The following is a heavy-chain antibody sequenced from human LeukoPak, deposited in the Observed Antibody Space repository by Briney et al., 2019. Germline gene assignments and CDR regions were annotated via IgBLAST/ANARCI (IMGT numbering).Heavy chain of an antibody. CDR2: ISGSGGST. CDR3: ARDLVATTNRYYYYYGMDV. J-gene: IGHJ6*02. D-gene: IGHD5-12*01. CDR1: GFTFISYA. Sequence: GSLRLSCAASGFTFISYAMSWVRQAPGKGLEWVSAISGSGGSTYYADSVKGRFTISRDNSKNTLYLQMNSLRAEDTAVYYCARDLVATTNRYYYYYGMDVWGQGTTVTVSS. V-gene: IGHV3-23*01.